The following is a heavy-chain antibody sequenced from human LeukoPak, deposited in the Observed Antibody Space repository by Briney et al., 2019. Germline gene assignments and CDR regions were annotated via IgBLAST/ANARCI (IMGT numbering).Heavy chain of an antibody. J-gene: IGHJ5*02. CDR1: GDTFSSYA. CDR2: MIPILRIA. CDR3: ARDYYSDAPGEGWRSFDP. V-gene: IGHV1-69*04. Sequence: ASVKVSCKASGDTFSSYAISWVRQAPGQGLEWMGSMIPILRIANHAQRFPGRVTITADKSTSTAYMELSSLRSEDTAVYYCARDYYSDAPGEGWRSFDPRGQGTLVTVSS. D-gene: IGHD3-22*01.